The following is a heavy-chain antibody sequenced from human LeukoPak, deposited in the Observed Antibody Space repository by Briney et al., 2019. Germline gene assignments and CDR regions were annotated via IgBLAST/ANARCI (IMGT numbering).Heavy chain of an antibody. CDR2: IWYDGSNK. CDR3: ARGIAAAGTPYYFDY. J-gene: IGHJ4*02. D-gene: IGHD6-13*01. V-gene: IGHV3-33*01. Sequence: TERSLRLSCAASGFTFSSYGMHWVRQAPGKGLEWVAVIWYDGSNKYYADSVKGRFTISRDNSKNTLYLQMNSLRAEDTAVYYCARGIAAAGTPYYFDYWGQGTLVTVSS. CDR1: GFTFSSYG.